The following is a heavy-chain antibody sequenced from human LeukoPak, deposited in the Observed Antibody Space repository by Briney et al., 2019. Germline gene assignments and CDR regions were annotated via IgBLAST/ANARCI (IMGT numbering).Heavy chain of an antibody. D-gene: IGHD3-22*01. CDR1: GYTFTSYG. CDR2: ISAYNGNT. J-gene: IGHJ6*02. V-gene: IGHV1-18*01. CDR3: ARVVNYYDSSGSYYYGMDV. Sequence: ASVKVSCKASGYTFTSYGISWVRQAPGQGLEWMGWISAYNGNTKYSQKFQGRVTITADKSTSTAYMELSSLRSEDTAVYYCARVVNYYDSSGSYYYGMDVWGQGTTVTVSS.